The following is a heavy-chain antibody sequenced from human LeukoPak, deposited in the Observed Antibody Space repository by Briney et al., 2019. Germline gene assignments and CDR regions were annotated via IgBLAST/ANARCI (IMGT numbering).Heavy chain of an antibody. CDR3: ARVRYSGSGSYYNGDFYYGMDV. Sequence: SDTLSLTCTVSGRSISNYYWTWLGQPAGKGLEWIGRIYPSGSSPYNPSLKSRVTRLVDTSKNQFSLKLSSVTAVDTAVYYCARVRYSGSGSYYNGDFYYGMDVWGQGTTVTVSS. D-gene: IGHD3-10*01. J-gene: IGHJ6*02. V-gene: IGHV4-4*07. CDR1: GRSISNYY. CDR2: IYPSGSS.